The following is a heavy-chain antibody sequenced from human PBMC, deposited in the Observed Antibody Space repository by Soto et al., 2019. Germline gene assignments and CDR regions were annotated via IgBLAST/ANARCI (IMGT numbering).Heavy chain of an antibody. CDR1: GGSVSIGSYY. CDR3: AREGYGSGSYFVGDD. CDR2: IYYSGST. D-gene: IGHD3-10*01. Sequence: SETLSLTCTVSGGSVSIGSYYWSCIRQPPGKGLEWIGYIYYSGSTNYNPSLKSRVTISVDTSKNQFSLKLSSVTAADTAVYYCAREGYGSGSYFVGDDWGQGTLVTVSS. J-gene: IGHJ4*02. V-gene: IGHV4-61*01.